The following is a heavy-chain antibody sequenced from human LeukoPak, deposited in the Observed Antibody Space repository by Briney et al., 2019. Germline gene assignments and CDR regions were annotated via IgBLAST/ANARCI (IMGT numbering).Heavy chain of an antibody. CDR1: GGSLSNYF. CDR3: ARDYGDYWYFDL. D-gene: IGHD4-17*01. Sequence: SETLSLTCTVSGGSLSNYFWSWIRQPPGKGLEWIGYIYYSGSTNYNPSLKSRANISLDTSKNQLSLNLSSVTAADTAVYYCARDYGDYWYFDLWGRGTLVIVSS. CDR2: IYYSGST. V-gene: IGHV4-59*01. J-gene: IGHJ2*01.